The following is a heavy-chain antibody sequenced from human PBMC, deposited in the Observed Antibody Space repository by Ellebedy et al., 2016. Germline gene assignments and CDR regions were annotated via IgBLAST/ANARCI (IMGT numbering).Heavy chain of an antibody. J-gene: IGHJ3*02. V-gene: IGHV4-59*01. D-gene: IGHD3-22*01. CDR1: GRSISSYY. CDR3: AREKLGYYYDSSGYRAFDI. Sequence: SETLSLTCTVSGRSISSYYWSWIRQPPGKGLEWIGYIYYSGSTNYNPSLKSRVTISVDTSKNQFSLKLSSVTAADTAVYYCAREKLGYYYDSSGYRAFDIWGQGTMVTVSS. CDR2: IYYSGST.